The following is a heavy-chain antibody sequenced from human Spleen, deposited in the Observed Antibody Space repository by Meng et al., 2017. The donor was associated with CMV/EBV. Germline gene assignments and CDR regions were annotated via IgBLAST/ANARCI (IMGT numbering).Heavy chain of an antibody. Sequence: EVQLVESGGGLVRPGGSLSLSCAASGFTFSSYSMNWVRQAPGKGLEWVSSISSSSSYICYADSVKGRFTISRDNAKNSLYLQMNSLRAEDTAVYYCARDSGGKAFDLWGRGTLVTVAS. CDR2: ISSSSSYI. J-gene: IGHJ2*01. CDR1: GFTFSSYS. V-gene: IGHV3-21*01. D-gene: IGHD4-23*01. CDR3: ARDSGGKAFDL.